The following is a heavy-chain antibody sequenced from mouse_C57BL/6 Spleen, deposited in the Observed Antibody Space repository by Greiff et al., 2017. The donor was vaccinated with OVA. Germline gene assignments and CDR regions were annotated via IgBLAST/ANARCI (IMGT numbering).Heavy chain of an antibody. D-gene: IGHD1-1*01. CDR3: ARKTTVVEGFAY. CDR1: GYTFTSYW. CDR2: IYPGSGST. J-gene: IGHJ3*01. Sequence: VQLQQSGAELVKPGASVKMSCKASGYTFTSYWITWVKQRPGQGLEWIGDIYPGSGSTNYNEKFKSKATLTVDTSSSTAYMQLSSLTSEDSAVYYCARKTTVVEGFAYWGQGTLVTVSA. V-gene: IGHV1-55*01.